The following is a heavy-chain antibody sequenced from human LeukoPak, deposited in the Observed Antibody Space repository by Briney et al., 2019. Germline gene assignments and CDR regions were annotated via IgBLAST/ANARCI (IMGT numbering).Heavy chain of an antibody. Sequence: SETLSLTCAVSGYSISSGYYWGWIRQPPGKGLEWIGSIYHSGSTYYNPSLKSRVTISVDTSKNQFSLKLSSVTAADTAVYYCARGRGGRDRSDYWGQGTLVTVSS. D-gene: IGHD3-16*01. CDR2: IYHSGST. V-gene: IGHV4-38-2*01. CDR3: ARGRGGRDRSDY. CDR1: GYSISSGYY. J-gene: IGHJ4*02.